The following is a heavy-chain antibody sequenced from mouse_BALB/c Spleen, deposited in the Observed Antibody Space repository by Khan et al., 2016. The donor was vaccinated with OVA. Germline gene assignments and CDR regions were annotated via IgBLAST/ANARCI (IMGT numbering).Heavy chain of an antibody. CDR1: GFSLTSYG. Sequence: QVQLKESGPGLVAPSQSLSITCTVSGFSLTSYGVSWVRQPPGKGLEWLGVIWGDGNTNFHSALRSSLSISKDNSKSQVFLKLNSLQTYDTATYYCAKDRGYYAVDYWGQGTSVTVSS. CDR3: AKDRGYYAVDY. J-gene: IGHJ4*01. CDR2: IWGDGNT. V-gene: IGHV2-3*01.